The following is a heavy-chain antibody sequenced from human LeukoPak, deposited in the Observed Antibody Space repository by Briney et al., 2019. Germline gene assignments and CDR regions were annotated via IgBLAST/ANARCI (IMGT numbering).Heavy chain of an antibody. CDR3: ARERSSSGGHNWFDP. Sequence: SETLSLTCTVSGGYIITSGHYWGWIRQPPGKGLEWIGSVYYTGVTSTNPFFRSRMSISVDTSKNQFSLNLTSVTAADAAVCYCARERSSSGGHNWFDPGAREPWSPSPQ. CDR1: GGYIITSGHY. J-gene: IGHJ5*02. V-gene: IGHV4-39*07. CDR2: VYYTGVT. D-gene: IGHD4-23*01.